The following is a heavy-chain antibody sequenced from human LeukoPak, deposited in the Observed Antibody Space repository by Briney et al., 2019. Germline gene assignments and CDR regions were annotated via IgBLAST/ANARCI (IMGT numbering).Heavy chain of an antibody. J-gene: IGHJ5*02. CDR2: MNPNSGNT. CDR3: ARGKIAARRGSWFDP. V-gene: IGHV1-8*03. Sequence: ASVKVSCRVYGYTFTSDDINWVRQASGQGLEWMGWMNPNSGNTGYAQKFQGRVTITRNTSISTAYMELSSLRSEDTAVYYCARGKIAARRGSWFDPWGQGTLVTVSS. CDR1: GYTFTSDD. D-gene: IGHD6-6*01.